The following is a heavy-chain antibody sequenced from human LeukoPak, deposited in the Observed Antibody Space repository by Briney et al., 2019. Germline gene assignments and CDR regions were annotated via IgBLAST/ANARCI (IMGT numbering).Heavy chain of an antibody. CDR2: ISSSSSTI. V-gene: IGHV3-48*01. CDR1: GFTFSSYS. J-gene: IGHJ6*03. Sequence: GGSLRLSCAASGFTFSSYSMNWVRQAPGKGLEWVSYISSSSSTIYYADSVKGRFTISRDNAKNSLYLQMSSLRAEDTAVYYCARVDSDAYYYYYMDVWGKGTTVTVSS. CDR3: ARVDSDAYYYYYMDV. D-gene: IGHD3-3*01.